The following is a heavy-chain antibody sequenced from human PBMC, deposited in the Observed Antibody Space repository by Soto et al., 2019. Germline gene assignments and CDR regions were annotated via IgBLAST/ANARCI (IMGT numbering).Heavy chain of an antibody. CDR2: INHSGST. D-gene: IGHD6-6*01. J-gene: IGHJ6*02. CDR1: GGSFSGYY. CDR3: ARSSIAARFYYYYYGMDV. Sequence: LSLTCAVYGGSFSGYYWSWIRQPPGKGLEWIGEINHSGSTNYNPSLKSRVTISVDTSKNQFSLKLSSVTAADTAVYYCARSSIAARFYYYYYGMDVWGQGTTVTVSS. V-gene: IGHV4-34*01.